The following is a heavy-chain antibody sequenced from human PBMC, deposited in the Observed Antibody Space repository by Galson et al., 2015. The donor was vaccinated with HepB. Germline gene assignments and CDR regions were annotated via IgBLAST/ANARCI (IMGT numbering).Heavy chain of an antibody. V-gene: IGHV3-30*04. CDR3: ARGYDSSGYYYFDY. CDR1: GFTFSSYA. CDR2: ISYDGSNK. D-gene: IGHD3-22*01. J-gene: IGHJ4*02. Sequence: SLRLSCAASGFTFSSYAMHWVRRAPGKGLEWAAVISYDGSNKYYADSVKGRFTISRDNSKNTLYLQMNSLRAEDTAVYYCARGYDSSGYYYFDYWGQGTLVTVSS.